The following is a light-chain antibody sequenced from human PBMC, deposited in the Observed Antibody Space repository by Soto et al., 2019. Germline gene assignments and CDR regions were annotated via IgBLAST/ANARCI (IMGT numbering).Light chain of an antibody. CDR2: GAS. CDR3: QQYSNWLLYT. V-gene: IGKV3-15*01. J-gene: IGKJ2*01. Sequence: EIVMTQSRATLSVSPGERATLSCRASQSVSSNLAWYQQKPGQAPRLLIYGASTRATGIPARFSGSGSGTEFTLTISSLQSEDFAVYYCQQYSNWLLYTFGQGTKLEI. CDR1: QSVSSN.